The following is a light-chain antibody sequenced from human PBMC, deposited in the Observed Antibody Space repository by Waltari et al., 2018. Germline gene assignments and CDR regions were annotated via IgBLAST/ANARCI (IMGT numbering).Light chain of an antibody. CDR1: SYTIGANY. J-gene: IGLJ3*02. V-gene: IGLV1-47*02. CDR2: SIY. CDR3: ATWDDSLNAWV. Sequence: QSVLTQSPSASGTPGQRVTISCSGSSYTIGANYGCWYQQFPGPAPRLLIYSIYQRPSGVPDRFSGSKSGTSASLAISGLRSEDEADYYCATWDDSLNAWVFGGGTRLTAL.